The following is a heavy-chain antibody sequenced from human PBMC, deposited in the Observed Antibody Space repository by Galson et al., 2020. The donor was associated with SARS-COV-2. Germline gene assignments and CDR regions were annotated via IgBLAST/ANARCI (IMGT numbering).Heavy chain of an antibody. CDR3: ARDGGSGDSYYSALNV. J-gene: IGHJ6*02. D-gene: IGHD4-4*01. Sequence: GGSLRLSCAASGFTFSSHEMNWVRQAPGKGLEWVSYISTTRSTKYYADSVKGRFTISRDNAKNSLFLQMNSLRAEDTALYYCARDGGSGDSYYSALNVWGQGTTVTVSS. CDR1: GFTFSSHE. CDR2: ISTTRSTK. V-gene: IGHV3-48*03.